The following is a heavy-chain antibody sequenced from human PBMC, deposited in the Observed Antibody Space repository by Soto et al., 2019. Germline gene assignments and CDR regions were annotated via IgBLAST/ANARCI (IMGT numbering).Heavy chain of an antibody. V-gene: IGHV4-34*01. CDR3: ARGMYYYGSGSYLY. CDR2: INHSGST. D-gene: IGHD3-10*01. CDR1: GGSFSGYY. J-gene: IGHJ4*02. Sequence: PSETLSLTCAVYGGSFSGYYWSWIRQPPGKGLEWIGEINHSGSTNYNPSLKSRVTISVDTSKNQFSLKLSSGTAADTAVYYCARGMYYYGSGSYLYWGQGTLVTSPQ.